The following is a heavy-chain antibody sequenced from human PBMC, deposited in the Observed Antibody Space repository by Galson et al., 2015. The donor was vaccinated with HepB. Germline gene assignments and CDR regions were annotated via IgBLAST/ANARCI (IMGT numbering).Heavy chain of an antibody. V-gene: IGHV4-59*01. J-gene: IGHJ4*02. CDR3: ARDQGYYDSSGFFDY. CDR1: GGSISSYY. CDR2: IYYSGST. Sequence: QVQLQESGPGLVKPSETLSLTCTVSGGSISSYYWSWIRQPPGKGLEWIGYIYYSGSTNYNPSLKSRVTISVDTSKNQFSLKLSSVTAADTAVYYCARDQGYYDSSGFFDYWGQGTLVTVSS. D-gene: IGHD3-22*01.